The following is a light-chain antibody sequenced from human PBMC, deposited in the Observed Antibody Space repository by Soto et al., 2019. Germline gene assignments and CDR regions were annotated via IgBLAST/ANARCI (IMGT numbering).Light chain of an antibody. CDR2: EDN. CDR3: QSYDTSNVV. V-gene: IGLV6-57*01. CDR1: SGSIASKY. J-gene: IGLJ3*02. Sequence: NFMLTQPHSVSASPGKTVTISCTRSSGSIASKYVQWYQQRPGSSPTMMIYEDNKRPSGVPDRFSGSIDSSSNSAPLTISGLQTEDEADYYCQSYDTSNVVFGRGTKLTVL.